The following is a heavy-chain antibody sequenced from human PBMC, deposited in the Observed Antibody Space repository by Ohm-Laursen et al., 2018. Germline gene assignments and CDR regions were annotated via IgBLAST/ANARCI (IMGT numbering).Heavy chain of an antibody. V-gene: IGHV4-59*01. CDR1: GGSFSGYD. D-gene: IGHD4-11*01. J-gene: IGHJ6*02. CDR3: ARSSIYSNFYYYYAMDV. CDR2: ISYTGST. Sequence: GTLSLTCAVYGGSFSGYDWSWIRQPPGKGLEWIGYISYTGSTDYNPSLKSRVTVSLDTSKNQFSLKLTSVTAADTAVYYCARSSIYSNFYYYYAMDVWGQGTTVTVSS.